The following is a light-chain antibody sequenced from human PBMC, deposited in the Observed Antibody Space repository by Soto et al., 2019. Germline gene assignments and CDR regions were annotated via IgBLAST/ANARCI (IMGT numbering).Light chain of an antibody. CDR3: QSHDSSLSGSYV. Sequence: QLVLTQPPSVSGAPGQRVTISCTGSSSNIGAGYDVHWYQQLPGTAPKLLIYGNSNRPSGVPDRFSGSKSGTSASLAITGLQAEDEADYYCQSHDSSLSGSYVFGTGTKLTVL. J-gene: IGLJ1*01. V-gene: IGLV1-40*01. CDR2: GNS. CDR1: SSNIGAGYD.